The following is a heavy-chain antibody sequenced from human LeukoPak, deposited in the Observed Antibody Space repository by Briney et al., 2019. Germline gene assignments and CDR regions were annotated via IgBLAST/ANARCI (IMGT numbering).Heavy chain of an antibody. Sequence: GASVKVSCKASGYTFTSYGISWVRQAPGQGLEWMGWISAYNGNTNYAQQLQGRVTMTTDTSTSTAYMELRSLRSDDTAVYYCARAGSYGSGSYYNLYYGMDVWGQGTTVTVSS. D-gene: IGHD3-10*01. CDR2: ISAYNGNT. CDR1: GYTFTSYG. J-gene: IGHJ6*02. V-gene: IGHV1-18*01. CDR3: ARAGSYGSGSYYNLYYGMDV.